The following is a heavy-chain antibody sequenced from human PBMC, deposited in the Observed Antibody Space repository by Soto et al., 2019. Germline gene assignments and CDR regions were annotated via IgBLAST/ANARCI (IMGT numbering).Heavy chain of an antibody. V-gene: IGHV1-24*01. Sequence: ASVKVSCKVSGYTLTELSMHWVRQAPGEGLEWMGGFDPEDGETIYAQKFQGRVTMTEDTSTDTAYMELSSLRSEDTAVYYCATELVSSSWYWHYGMDVWGQGTTVTVSS. D-gene: IGHD6-13*01. CDR2: FDPEDGET. CDR3: ATELVSSSWYWHYGMDV. J-gene: IGHJ6*02. CDR1: GYTLTELS.